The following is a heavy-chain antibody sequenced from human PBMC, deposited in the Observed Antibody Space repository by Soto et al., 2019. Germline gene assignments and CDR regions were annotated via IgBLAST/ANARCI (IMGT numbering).Heavy chain of an antibody. J-gene: IGHJ5*01. Sequence: QVPLVQSGAEVKTPGASVKVSCKASGYTFATYDINWVRQAPGQGLEWMGWMNPNSCNTGYAQKFQGRLTMTRDTAFSVADMELGSLRNEDTAGYYCARSDGYNFNWLDSWGQGTLVTVSA. CDR1: GYTFATYD. CDR3: ARSDGYNFNWLDS. D-gene: IGHD2-21*01. V-gene: IGHV1-8*01. CDR2: MNPNSCNT.